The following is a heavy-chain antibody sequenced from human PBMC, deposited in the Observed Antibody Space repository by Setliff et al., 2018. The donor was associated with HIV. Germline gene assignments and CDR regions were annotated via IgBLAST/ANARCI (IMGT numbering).Heavy chain of an antibody. Sequence: WASVKVSCKASGGTFSTYAIHWVRQAPGQGLEWMGGIPLFGTANYAQKFQGRVRITADESTGTAYMELRTLKFEDTAMYYCVVGGSSWYADYHYYYMDIWGTGTTVTVSS. D-gene: IGHD6-13*01. CDR1: GGTFSTYA. CDR3: VVGGSSWYADYHYYYMDI. CDR2: IPLFGTA. V-gene: IGHV1-69*13. J-gene: IGHJ6*03.